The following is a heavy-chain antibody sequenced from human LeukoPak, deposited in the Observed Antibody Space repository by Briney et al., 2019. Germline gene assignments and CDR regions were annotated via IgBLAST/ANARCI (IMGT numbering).Heavy chain of an antibody. CDR2: INHSGST. CDR1: GGSFSGYY. J-gene: IGHJ4*02. Sequence: SETLSLTCAVYGGSFSGYYWSWIRQPPGKGLEWIGEINHSGSTNYNPSLKSRVTISVDTSKNQFSLKLSSVTAADTAVYYCARGQTIVGATGDFWGQGTMVTVSS. D-gene: IGHD1-26*01. V-gene: IGHV4-34*01. CDR3: ARGQTIVGATGDF.